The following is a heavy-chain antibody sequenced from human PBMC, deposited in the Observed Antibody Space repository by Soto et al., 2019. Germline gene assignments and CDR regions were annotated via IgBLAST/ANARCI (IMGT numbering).Heavy chain of an antibody. CDR1: GGSITTGAYY. D-gene: IGHD4-17*01. CDR3: AGPVYGGNIGAMDV. Sequence: QLQLEGSGPGLVKPSETLSLTCTVSGGSITTGAYYWGWIRQSPGKGLEWIGSIYYNGDTYYSASLQTRVTISADKTTNRLSLKVRSVSATDAAIYYCAGPVYGGNIGAMDVWGQGTTVIVSS. CDR2: IYYNGDT. V-gene: IGHV4-39*01. J-gene: IGHJ6*02.